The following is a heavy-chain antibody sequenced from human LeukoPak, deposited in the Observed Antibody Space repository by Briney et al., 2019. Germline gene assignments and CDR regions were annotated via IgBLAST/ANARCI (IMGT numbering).Heavy chain of an antibody. D-gene: IGHD5-12*01. CDR2: INTGNGNT. J-gene: IGHJ4*02. Sequence: ASVKVSCKASGYTFTNYAMHWVRQAPGQRLEWMGWINTGNGNTKYSQKFQGRVTVTRATSASTAYMELNSLRSEDTAVYYCARVGYSGYDSRPVFNYWGQGTLVTVSS. V-gene: IGHV1-3*04. CDR3: ARVGYSGYDSRPVFNY. CDR1: GYTFTNYA.